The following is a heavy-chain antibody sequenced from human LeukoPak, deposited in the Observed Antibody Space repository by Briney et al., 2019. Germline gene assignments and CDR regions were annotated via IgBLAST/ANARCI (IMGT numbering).Heavy chain of an antibody. CDR2: ISSSSSTI. V-gene: IGHV3-48*01. CDR1: GFTFSSYS. J-gene: IGHJ4*02. D-gene: IGHD6-13*01. Sequence: GGSLRLSCAAPGFTFSSYSMNWVRQAPGKGLEWVSYISSSSSTIYYADSAKGRFTISRDNAKNSLYLQMNSLRAEDTAVYYCARGKYRGQQLVYFDYWGQGTLVTVSS. CDR3: ARGKYRGQQLVYFDY.